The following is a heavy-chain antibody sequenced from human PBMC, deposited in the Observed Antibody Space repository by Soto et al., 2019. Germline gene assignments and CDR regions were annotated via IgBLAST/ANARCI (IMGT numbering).Heavy chain of an antibody. Sequence: SLRLSCAASGFTFDDYTMHWVRQAPGKGLEWVSLISWDGGSTYYADSVKGRFTISRDNSKNSLYLQMNSLRTEDTALYYCAKSPQDYYYYGMDVWGQGTTVTVSS. J-gene: IGHJ6*02. CDR1: GFTFDDYT. CDR3: AKSPQDYYYYGMDV. V-gene: IGHV3-43*01. CDR2: ISWDGGST.